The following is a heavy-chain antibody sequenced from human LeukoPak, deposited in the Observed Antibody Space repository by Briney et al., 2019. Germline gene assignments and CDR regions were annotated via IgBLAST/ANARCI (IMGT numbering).Heavy chain of an antibody. CDR3: ARDHAVAAAGRYYYYGMDV. V-gene: IGHV1-69*13. Sequence: SVKLSCTASGGTFSSYAISWVRQAPGQGLEWMGGIIPIFGTANYAQKFQGRVTITADESTSTAYMELSSLRSEDTAVYYCARDHAVAAAGRYYYYGMDVWGQGTTVTVSS. CDR2: IIPIFGTA. J-gene: IGHJ6*02. CDR1: GGTFSSYA. D-gene: IGHD6-13*01.